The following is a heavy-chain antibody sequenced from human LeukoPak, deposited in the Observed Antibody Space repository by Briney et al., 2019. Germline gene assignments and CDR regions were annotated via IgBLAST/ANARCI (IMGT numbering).Heavy chain of an antibody. V-gene: IGHV1-2*02. CDR3: ARVPLRITISTRFDP. D-gene: IGHD3-3*01. Sequence: ASVKVSCKASGYTFTGYYMHWVRQAPGQGLEWMGWINPNSGGTNYAQKFQGRVTMTRDMSISTAYMELSRLRSDDTAVYYCARVPLRITISTRFDPWGQGTLITVSS. CDR1: GYTFTGYY. CDR2: INPNSGGT. J-gene: IGHJ5*02.